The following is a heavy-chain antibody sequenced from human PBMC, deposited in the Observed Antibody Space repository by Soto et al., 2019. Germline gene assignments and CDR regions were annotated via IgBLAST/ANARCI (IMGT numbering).Heavy chain of an antibody. J-gene: IGHJ4*02. V-gene: IGHV3-30*03. CDR2: ISYDGSDK. Sequence: QVQLEESGGGVVQPGKSLRLSCSASGFTFSDYGMHWVRQAPGKGLEWVAVISYDGSDKYIADSVRGRFAPSRDNSKNTLYLQMNSLRGEDTAIYYCAQSHPITVIFLDSWGQGTLVTVSS. CDR3: AQSHPITVIFLDS. D-gene: IGHD6-19*01. CDR1: GFTFSDYG.